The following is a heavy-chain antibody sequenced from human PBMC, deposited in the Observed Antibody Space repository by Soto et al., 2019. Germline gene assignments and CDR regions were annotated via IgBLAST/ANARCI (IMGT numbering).Heavy chain of an antibody. CDR1: GYNFSDYY. Sequence: QVQLVQSAAEVKKPGASVKVSCKASGYNFSDYYIHWVRQAPGQGLEWLGWVSPKSGGTNYAQKFQGRVTITADESTSTAYMELSSLRSEDTAVYYCARVKEDYYYYGMDVWGQGTTVTVSS. V-gene: IGHV1-2*02. J-gene: IGHJ6*02. CDR3: ARVKEDYYYYGMDV. CDR2: VSPKSGGT.